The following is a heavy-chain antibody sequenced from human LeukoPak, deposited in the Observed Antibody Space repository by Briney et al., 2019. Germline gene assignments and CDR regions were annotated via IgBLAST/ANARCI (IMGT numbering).Heavy chain of an antibody. D-gene: IGHD3-22*01. CDR1: GFTFRNYW. V-gene: IGHV3-7*01. Sequence: PGGSLRLSCAASGFTFRNYWMSWVRQAPAKGLEWVGNINQDGSEKFYVDSVKGRFTISRDNAKSSLYLQMNSLRAEDTAVYYCATSRDSSGVDWGQGNLVTVSS. J-gene: IGHJ4*02. CDR2: INQDGSEK. CDR3: ATSRDSSGVD.